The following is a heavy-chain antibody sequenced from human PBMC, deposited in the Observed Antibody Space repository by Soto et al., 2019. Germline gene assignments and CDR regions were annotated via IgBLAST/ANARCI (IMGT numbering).Heavy chain of an antibody. CDR1: GFVFSNYW. D-gene: IGHD5-18*01. CDR2: INQDGGEV. Sequence: GGSLRLSCEASGFVFSNYWMTWVRQAPAKGLEWVAAINQDGGEVQYVDSMRGRVTISRDNAKNSVSLEMNSLRVDDTGVYYCTTYNGYFLPMHAWGKGTTVTVSS. V-gene: IGHV3-7*01. J-gene: IGHJ6*03. CDR3: TTYNGYFLPMHA.